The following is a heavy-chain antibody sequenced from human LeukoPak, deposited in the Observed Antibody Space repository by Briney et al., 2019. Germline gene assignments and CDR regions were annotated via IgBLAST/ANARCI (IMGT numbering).Heavy chain of an antibody. CDR1: GYSFSSYG. V-gene: IGHV1-18*01. CDR2: ISAYNDNT. D-gene: IGHD5-12*01. Sequence: ASVKVSCKASGYSFSSYGITWVRQAPGQGLEWMGWISAYNDNTKYAQKFQDRVITTRDTSTSTAYMEPTRLTSDDTAVYYCARVRLPIVGTIGWFDLWGQGTPVTVSS. J-gene: IGHJ5*02. CDR3: ARVRLPIVGTIGWFDL.